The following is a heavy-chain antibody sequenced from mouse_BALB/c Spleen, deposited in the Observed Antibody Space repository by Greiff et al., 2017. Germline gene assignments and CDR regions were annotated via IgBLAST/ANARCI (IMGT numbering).Heavy chain of an antibody. V-gene: IGHV5-6-5*01. CDR2: ISSGGST. Sequence: EVKVVESGGGLVKPGGSLKLSCAASGFTFSSYAMSWVRQTPEKRLEWVASISSGGSTYYPDSVKGRFTISRDNARNILYLQMSSLRSEDTAMYYCAREGYGYEAMDYWGQGTSVTVSS. CDR3: AREGYGYEAMDY. J-gene: IGHJ4*01. D-gene: IGHD1-1*02. CDR1: GFTFSSYA.